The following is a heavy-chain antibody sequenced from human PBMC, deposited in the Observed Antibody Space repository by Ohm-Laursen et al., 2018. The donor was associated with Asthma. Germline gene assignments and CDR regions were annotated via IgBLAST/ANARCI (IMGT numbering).Heavy chain of an antibody. CDR2: ISGSASTI. Sequence: SLRLSCSASGFTFSDYYMSWIRQAPGKGLEWLSYISGSASTIYYVDSVKGRFTISRDNAKNSLYLQMNSLRAEDTAVYYCARVVWGSDAFDIWGQGTLVTVSS. J-gene: IGHJ3*02. V-gene: IGHV3-11*01. CDR3: ARVVWGSDAFDI. CDR1: GFTFSDYY. D-gene: IGHD2-8*01.